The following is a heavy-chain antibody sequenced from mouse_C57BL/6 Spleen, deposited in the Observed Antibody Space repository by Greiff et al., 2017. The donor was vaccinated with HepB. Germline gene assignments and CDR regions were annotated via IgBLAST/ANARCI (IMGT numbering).Heavy chain of an antibody. D-gene: IGHD2-4*01. V-gene: IGHV1-62-2*01. J-gene: IGHJ3*01. CDR3: ARPPTYDYDGDSFAY. CDR2: FYPGSGSI. CDR1: GYTFTEYT. Sequence: VKLQESGAELVKPGASVKLSCKASGYTFTEYTIHWVKQRSGQGLEWIGWFYPGSGSIKYNEKFKDKATLTADKSSSTVYMELSRLTSEDSAVYFCARPPTYDYDGDSFAYWGQGTLVTVSA.